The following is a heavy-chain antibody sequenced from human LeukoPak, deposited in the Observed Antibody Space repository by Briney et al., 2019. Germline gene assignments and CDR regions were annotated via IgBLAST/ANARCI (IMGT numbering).Heavy chain of an antibody. CDR1: GFTFCTYW. V-gene: IGHV3-7*01. Sequence: PGGSLRLSCAAPGFTFCTYWMSWVPQAPGKGLEWVANIKQDGSEKYYVDSVKGRFTISRDNAKNLLSLQMSSLRAEDTAVYYCSGVRAAFLFDCWGQGTLVTVSS. CDR3: SGVRAAFLFDC. J-gene: IGHJ4*02. CDR2: IKQDGSEK. D-gene: IGHD2/OR15-2a*01.